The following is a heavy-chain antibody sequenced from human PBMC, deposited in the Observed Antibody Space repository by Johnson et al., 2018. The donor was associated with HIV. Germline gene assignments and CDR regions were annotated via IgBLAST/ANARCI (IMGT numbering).Heavy chain of an antibody. CDR2: IRYDGSNK. D-gene: IGHD6-6*01. CDR1: GFTFSSYG. J-gene: IGHJ3*02. Sequence: QVQLVESGGGVVQPGGSLRLSCAASGFTFSSYGMHWVRQAPGKGLEWVAFIRYDGSNKYFADSVKGRFTISRDNSKNTLYLQMNSLRAEDTAVYYCAKSSDEYSSSSDAFDIWGQVTMVTVSS. CDR3: AKSSDEYSSSSDAFDI. V-gene: IGHV3-30*02.